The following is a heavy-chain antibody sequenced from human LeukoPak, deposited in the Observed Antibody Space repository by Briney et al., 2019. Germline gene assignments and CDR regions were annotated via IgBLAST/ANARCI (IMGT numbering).Heavy chain of an antibody. V-gene: IGHV4-4*02. CDR2: IYHSGST. J-gene: IGHJ4*02. CDR3: ARGRRGSSSTLFDY. Sequence: PSETLSLTCAVSGGSISSSNWWSWVRQPPGKGLEWIGEIYHSGSTNYNPSLKSRVTIFVDTTKNQFSLKLTSVTAADTAVYYCARGRRGSSSTLFDYWGQGTLVTVSS. CDR1: GGSISSSNW. D-gene: IGHD6-6*01.